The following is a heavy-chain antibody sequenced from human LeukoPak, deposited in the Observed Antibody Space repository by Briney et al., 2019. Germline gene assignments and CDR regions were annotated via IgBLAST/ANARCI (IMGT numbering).Heavy chain of an antibody. CDR3: ASLHIAATAFDP. CDR2: IIPNSGGT. Sequence: ASVKVSCKASGYTFTCYYIHWVRQAPGQGLEWMGWIIPNSGGTNYAQKFQGRVTMTRDTSISTAYMELSRLRSDDTAVYYCASLHIAATAFDPWGQGTLVTVSS. J-gene: IGHJ5*02. CDR1: GYTFTCYY. D-gene: IGHD6-25*01. V-gene: IGHV1-2*02.